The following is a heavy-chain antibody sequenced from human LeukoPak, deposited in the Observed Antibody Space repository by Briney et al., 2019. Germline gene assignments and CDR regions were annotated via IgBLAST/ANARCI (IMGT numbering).Heavy chain of an antibody. CDR2: IYYSGST. CDR3: ARPSHYYYYMDV. V-gene: IGHV4-59*01. CDR1: GGSISSYY. Sequence: SETLSLTXTVSGGSISSYYWSWIRQPPGKGLEWIGYIYYSGSTNYNPSLKSRVTISVDTSKNQFSLKLSSVTAADTAVYYCARPSHYYYYMDVWGKGTTVTVSS. J-gene: IGHJ6*03.